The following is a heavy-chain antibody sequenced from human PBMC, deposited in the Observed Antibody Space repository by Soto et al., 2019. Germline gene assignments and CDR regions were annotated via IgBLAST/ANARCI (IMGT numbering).Heavy chain of an antibody. CDR2: ISAYNGNT. J-gene: IGHJ3*02. Sequence: ASVKVSCKASGYTFTSYGISWVRQAPGQGLEWMGWISAYNGNTNYAQKLQGRVTMTTDTSTSTAYMELRSLRSDDTAVYYCALYVCLSLLYAFYISAQRTTVPVSS. V-gene: IGHV1-18*01. D-gene: IGHD3-10*01. CDR3: ALYVCLSLLYAFYI. CDR1: GYTFTSYG.